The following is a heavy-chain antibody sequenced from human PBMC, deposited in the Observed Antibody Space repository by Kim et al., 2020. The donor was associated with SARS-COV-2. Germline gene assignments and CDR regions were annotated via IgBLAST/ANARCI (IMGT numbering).Heavy chain of an antibody. CDR3: ARDTPGQKAYDI. V-gene: IGHV6-1*01. Sequence: DYAGSVKSRITSNADTSQNQFSLQLNSVSPEDTAVYYCARDTPGQKAYDIWGQGTMVTVSS. J-gene: IGHJ3*02.